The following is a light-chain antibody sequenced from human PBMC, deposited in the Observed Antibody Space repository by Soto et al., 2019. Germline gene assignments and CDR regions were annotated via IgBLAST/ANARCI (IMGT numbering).Light chain of an antibody. CDR2: AAS. Sequence: EIVMTQSPVTLSVSPGERVTLSCRASQSVSSNLAWYQQKPGQAPRLLIYAASTRATGVPARFSGSGSGTEFTLTISSLQSEDFAVYYCQQYNNWPPTFGQGTKVDIK. V-gene: IGKV3-15*01. CDR1: QSVSSN. J-gene: IGKJ1*01. CDR3: QQYNNWPPT.